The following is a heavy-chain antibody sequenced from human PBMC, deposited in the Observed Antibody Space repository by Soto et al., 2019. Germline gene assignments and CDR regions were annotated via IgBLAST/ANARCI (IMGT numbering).Heavy chain of an antibody. D-gene: IGHD3-3*01. CDR2: IYPGDSDT. J-gene: IGHJ3*02. V-gene: IGHV5-51*01. Sequence: GESLKISCKGSGYSFTNYWIGWVRQMPGKGLEWMGIIYPGDSDTRYSPSFQGQVTISADKSISTAYLQWSGLKASDTAMYYCARPARGGTGLWSASLGAFDIWGQGTMVTVSS. CDR1: GYSFTNYW. CDR3: ARPARGGTGLWSASLGAFDI.